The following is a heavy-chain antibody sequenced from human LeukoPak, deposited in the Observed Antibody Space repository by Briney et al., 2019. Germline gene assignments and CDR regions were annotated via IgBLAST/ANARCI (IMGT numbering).Heavy chain of an antibody. CDR3: TRHAPHDDYGDYILSNDYYYYYMDV. CDR2: ISGSGGST. D-gene: IGHD4-17*01. CDR1: GFTFSSYA. Sequence: GGSLRLSCAASGFTFSSYAMSWVRQAPGKGLEWVSAISGSGGSTYYADSVKGRFTISRDNSKNTLYLQMNSLKTEDTAVYYCTRHAPHDDYGDYILSNDYYYYYMDVWGKGTTVTVSS. V-gene: IGHV3-23*01. J-gene: IGHJ6*03.